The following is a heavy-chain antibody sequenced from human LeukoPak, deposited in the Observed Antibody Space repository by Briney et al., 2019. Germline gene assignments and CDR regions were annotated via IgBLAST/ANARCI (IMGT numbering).Heavy chain of an antibody. V-gene: IGHV4-59*01. J-gene: IGHJ2*01. CDR1: GGSISSYY. CDR2: IYYSGST. CDR3: ARVGGPRIGNWYFDL. Sequence: SGTLSLTCTVSGGSISSYYWSWIRQPPGKGLEWIGYIYYSGSTNYNPSLKSRVTISVDTSKNQFSLKLSSVTAADTAVYYCARVGGPRIGNWYFDLWGRGTLVTVSS. D-gene: IGHD3-16*01.